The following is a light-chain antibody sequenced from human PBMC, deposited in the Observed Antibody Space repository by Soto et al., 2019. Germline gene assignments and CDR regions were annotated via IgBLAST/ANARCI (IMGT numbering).Light chain of an antibody. J-gene: IGKJ3*01. Sequence: DIQMTQSPSSLSASVGDRVTITCQASQDIRNYLNWYQQKPGKAPNLLIYDASSLETGVPSRFSGSGFGTYFTFTISSLQPEDIETYFCQQFDNLPLTFGPGTKVDVK. CDR2: DAS. CDR3: QQFDNLPLT. CDR1: QDIRNY. V-gene: IGKV1-33*01.